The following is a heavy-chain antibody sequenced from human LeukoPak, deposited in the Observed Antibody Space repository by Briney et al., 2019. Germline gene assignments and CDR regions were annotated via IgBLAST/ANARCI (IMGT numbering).Heavy chain of an antibody. J-gene: IGHJ4*02. CDR2: ISSSSTYI. D-gene: IGHD1-26*01. Sequence: GGSLRLSCAASGFTLSSYSMNWVRQAPGKGLEWVSYISSSSTYIYYADSVKGRFTISRDKAKNSLYLQMNSLRAEDTAVYYCAREIVGGTSYWGQGTLVTVSS. V-gene: IGHV3-21*01. CDR1: GFTLSSYS. CDR3: AREIVGGTSY.